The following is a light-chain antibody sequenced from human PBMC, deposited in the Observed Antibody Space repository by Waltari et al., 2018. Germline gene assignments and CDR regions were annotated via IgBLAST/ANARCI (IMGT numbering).Light chain of an antibody. CDR1: SSDIGAYHY. J-gene: IGLJ2*01. Sequence: QSALTQPASVSGSPGQSITISCTGTSSDIGAYHYVSWYQQFPGKAPKLIIYDVSKPPSGVSNRFSGSKSGDSASLTISGLQVDDEAHYHCASYTSGSTHVAFGGGTQVTVL. V-gene: IGLV2-14*01. CDR2: DVS. CDR3: ASYTSGSTHVA.